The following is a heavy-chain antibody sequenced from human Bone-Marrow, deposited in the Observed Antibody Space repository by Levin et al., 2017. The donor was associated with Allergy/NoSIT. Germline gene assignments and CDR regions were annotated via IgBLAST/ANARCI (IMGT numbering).Heavy chain of an antibody. D-gene: IGHD2-15*01. CDR2: ISAGGGGT. V-gene: IGHV3-23*01. Sequence: GESLKISCAASGFSFDRFAMAWVRQAPGKGLEWVADISAGGGGTYYAESVKARFAISRDNSKNILYLQMNSLRAEDTAVYYCAKERDTVVVVTAHFDSWGQGTLVTVSS. J-gene: IGHJ5*01. CDR3: AKERDTVVVVTAHFDS. CDR1: GFSFDRFA.